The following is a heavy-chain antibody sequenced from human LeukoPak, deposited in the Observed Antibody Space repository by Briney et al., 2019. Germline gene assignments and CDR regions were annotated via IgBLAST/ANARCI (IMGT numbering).Heavy chain of an antibody. Sequence: PGGSLRLSCAASGFIFSSYWMNWVRQAPGKGLEWVANINQAGSEKYYVDSVKGRFTISRDNAKNSLFLQMNSLRAEDTAVYFCARVVVGVTNRFDPWGQGTLVIVSS. CDR2: INQAGSEK. V-gene: IGHV3-7*05. CDR3: ARVVVGVTNRFDP. CDR1: GFIFSSYW. D-gene: IGHD2-15*01. J-gene: IGHJ5*02.